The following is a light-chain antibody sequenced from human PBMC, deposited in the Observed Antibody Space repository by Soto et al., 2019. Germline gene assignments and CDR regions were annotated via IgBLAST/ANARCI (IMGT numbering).Light chain of an antibody. CDR2: EVI. CDR3: SSYTTSSTLV. J-gene: IGLJ1*01. V-gene: IGLV2-14*01. CDR1: STDVGGYNY. Sequence: QAVVTQPASVSGSPGQSITISCTGTSTDVGGYNYVSWYQQHPGKAPKLMIYEVINRPSGVSNRFSVSKSGNTASLTISGLQAEDEADYYCSSYTTSSTLVFGTGTKLTVL.